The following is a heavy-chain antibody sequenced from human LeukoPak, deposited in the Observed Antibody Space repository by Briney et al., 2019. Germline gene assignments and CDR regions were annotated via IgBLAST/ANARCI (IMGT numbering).Heavy chain of an antibody. Sequence: GGSLRLSCAASGFTFDDYAMHWVRQVPGKGLEWVSYISSPSSTIYYADSVKGRFTISRDNAKSSLYLQLNSLRAEDTAVYSCARVHTVATPFDSWGQGTLVTVSS. CDR2: ISSPSSTI. D-gene: IGHD4-23*01. CDR1: GFTFDDYA. V-gene: IGHV3-48*01. J-gene: IGHJ4*02. CDR3: ARVHTVATPFDS.